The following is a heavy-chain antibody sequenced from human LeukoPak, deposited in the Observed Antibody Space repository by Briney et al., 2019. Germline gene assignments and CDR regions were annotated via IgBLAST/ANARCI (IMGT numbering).Heavy chain of an antibody. J-gene: IGHJ4*02. D-gene: IGHD4-17*01. V-gene: IGHV3-23*01. CDR3: AKGGYDYAEYVDY. Sequence: GGSLRLSCVASGFTFSNYGMSWVRQAPGKGLEWVSRISFSGVHTYYADSVRGRFTISRDKSKNTLYLQMNSLRAEDTAVYYCAKGGYDYAEYVDYRGQGTLVTVSS. CDR2: ISFSGVHT. CDR1: GFTFSNYG.